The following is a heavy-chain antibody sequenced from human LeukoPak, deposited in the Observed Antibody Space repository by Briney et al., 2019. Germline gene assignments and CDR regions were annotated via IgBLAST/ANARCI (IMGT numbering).Heavy chain of an antibody. CDR2: INTDGDSA. CDR3: ARGTATTAGIDY. D-gene: IGHD6-13*01. Sequence: GGSLRLSCAASGLTFSSYWMHWVRQAPGKGLVWVSHINTDGDSATYGDSAKGRFTISRDNAKNTLYLQMNSLRVEDTAVYYCARGTATTAGIDYWGQGTLVTVSS. J-gene: IGHJ4*02. CDR1: GLTFSSYW. V-gene: IGHV3-74*01.